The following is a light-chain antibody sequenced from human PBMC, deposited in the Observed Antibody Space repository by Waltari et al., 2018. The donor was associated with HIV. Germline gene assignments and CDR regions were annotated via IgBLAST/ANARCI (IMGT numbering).Light chain of an antibody. CDR3: ASWDDSLSALL. V-gene: IGLV1-44*01. CDR1: SSNIGSNP. Sequence: QSVLTQPPSASGTPGQRVTISCSGTSSNIGSNPVNWFQHLSGTAPRLLIHSDNQRPSGVPDRVSGSKSGTSASLAITGLQSEDEAVYYCASWDDSLSALLFGGGTRLTVL. CDR2: SDN. J-gene: IGLJ2*01.